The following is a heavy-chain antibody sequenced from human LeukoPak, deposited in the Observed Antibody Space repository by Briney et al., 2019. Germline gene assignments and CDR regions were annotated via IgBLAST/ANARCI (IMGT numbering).Heavy chain of an antibody. J-gene: IGHJ3*02. CDR2: ISGSAYSI. V-gene: IGHV3-23*01. Sequence: GGSLRLSRAASGFTFSSYAMTWVRQAPGKGLEWISAISGSAYSISYADSVKGRFTISRDNSKNTLYLQMNSLRAEDTAIYYCARNTSGFKLGDAFDIWGQGTMVTVSS. D-gene: IGHD3-22*01. CDR3: ARNTSGFKLGDAFDI. CDR1: GFTFSSYA.